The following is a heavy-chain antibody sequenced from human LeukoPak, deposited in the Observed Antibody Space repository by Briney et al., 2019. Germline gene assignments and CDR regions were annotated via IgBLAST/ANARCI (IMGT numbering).Heavy chain of an antibody. CDR2: ISNSYNT. D-gene: IGHD6-13*01. CDR1: GFTFNNYA. CDR3: AKRAGQQLTYWYIDL. J-gene: IGHJ2*01. V-gene: IGHV3-23*01. Sequence: PGGSLRLSCAASGFTFNNYAMSWVRQAPGKGLECVSTISNSYNTYYADSVKGRFTIFRDNSKNMLYLQMDSLRADDTAIYYCAKRAGQQLTYWYIDLWGRGTLVSVSS.